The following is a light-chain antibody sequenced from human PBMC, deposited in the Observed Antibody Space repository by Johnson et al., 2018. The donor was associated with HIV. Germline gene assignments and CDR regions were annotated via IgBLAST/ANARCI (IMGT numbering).Light chain of an antibody. V-gene: IGLV1-51*02. J-gene: IGLJ1*01. CDR2: ENN. CDR3: GTWDSSLSAHYV. CDR1: SSNIGNNY. Sequence: QSVLTQPPSVSAAPGQKVTISCSGTSSNIGNNYVSWYQQFPGTAPKLLIYENNKRPSGIPDRISGSKSGPSATLGITGLQTGDEADYYCGTWDSSLSAHYVFGTGTKITVL.